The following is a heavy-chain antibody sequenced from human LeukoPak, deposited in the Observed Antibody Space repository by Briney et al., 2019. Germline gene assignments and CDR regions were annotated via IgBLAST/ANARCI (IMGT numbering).Heavy chain of an antibody. J-gene: IGHJ4*02. D-gene: IGHD3-16*01. Sequence: PGGSLRLSCAASGFTFSDYYISWIRQAPGKGLEWVSYISSSSDYTNYADSVKGRFTISRDNAKNSLYVQVNSLRAEDTAVYYCARGGGSNYFDHWGQGTLVTVSS. CDR2: ISSSSDYT. V-gene: IGHV3-11*05. CDR1: GFTFSDYY. CDR3: ARGGGSNYFDH.